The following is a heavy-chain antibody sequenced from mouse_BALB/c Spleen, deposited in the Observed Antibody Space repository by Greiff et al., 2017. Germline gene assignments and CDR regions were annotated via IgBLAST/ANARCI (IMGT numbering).Heavy chain of an antibody. Sequence: EVKLVESGAELVKPGASVKLSCTASGFNIKDTYMHWVKQRPEQGLEWIGRIDPANGNTKYDPKFQGKATITADTSSNTAYLQLSSLTSEDTAVYYCARDWDSYWGQGTTLTVSS. CDR3: ARDWDSY. J-gene: IGHJ2*01. D-gene: IGHD4-1*01. V-gene: IGHV14-3*02. CDR1: GFNIKDTY. CDR2: IDPANGNT.